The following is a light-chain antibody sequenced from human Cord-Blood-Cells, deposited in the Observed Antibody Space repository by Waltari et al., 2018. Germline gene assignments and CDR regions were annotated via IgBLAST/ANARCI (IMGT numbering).Light chain of an antibody. CDR1: SSHIGGNT. J-gene: IGLJ3*02. CDR2: RNN. Sequence: QSLLTSPPSSSGTPGWRVTISCSGSSSHIGGNTVSWYQQLPGTAPKLLISRNNQRPSGVPDRFSGSKSGTSASLAISGLQAEDEADYYCAAWDDSLNGPVFGGGTKLTVL. CDR3: AAWDDSLNGPV. V-gene: IGLV1-44*01.